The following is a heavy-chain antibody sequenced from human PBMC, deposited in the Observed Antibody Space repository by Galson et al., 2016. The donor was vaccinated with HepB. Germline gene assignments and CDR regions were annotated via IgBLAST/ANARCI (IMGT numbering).Heavy chain of an antibody. Sequence: SVKVSCKASGHTFTGYYLQWVRQAPGQGLEWMAWIKPNSGATNYAQKFQGRVSMTGDTSISTAYMELSRVTSDDTAVYYCASSGVEWAAFDIWGQGTIVTVSS. J-gene: IGHJ3*02. V-gene: IGHV1-2*02. CDR2: IKPNSGAT. D-gene: IGHD1-26*01. CDR1: GHTFTGYY. CDR3: ASSGVEWAAFDI.